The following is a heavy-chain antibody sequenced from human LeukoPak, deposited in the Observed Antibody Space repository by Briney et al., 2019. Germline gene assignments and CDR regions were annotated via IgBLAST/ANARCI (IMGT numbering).Heavy chain of an antibody. J-gene: IGHJ4*01. CDR3: ATHRLGSHGIQCAY. Sequence: GGSLRRSCTVSGLPFSDYALSWVRQVPGKGLEWVGFIRISAYGATTEYSAPVKDRFTISRDDSKSLVYLHMNILKTEDTAVYYCATHRLGSHGIQCAYGSEGALVIVSS. CDR2: IRISAYGATT. V-gene: IGHV3-49*04. CDR1: GLPFSDYA. D-gene: IGHD1-14*01.